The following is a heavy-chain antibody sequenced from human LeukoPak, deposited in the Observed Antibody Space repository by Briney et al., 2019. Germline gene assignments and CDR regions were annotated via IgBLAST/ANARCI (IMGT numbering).Heavy chain of an antibody. CDR2: IYYSGST. D-gene: IGHD3-22*01. J-gene: IGHJ4*02. CDR1: GGSISSSSYY. Sequence: SETLSLTCTVSGGSISSSSYYWGWIRQPPGKGLEWIGSIYYSGSTYYNPSLKSRVTISVDTSKNQFSLKLSSVTAADTAVYYCARHFSADSSGYLIPYYFDYWGQGTLVTVPS. CDR3: ARHFSADSSGYLIPYYFDY. V-gene: IGHV4-39*01.